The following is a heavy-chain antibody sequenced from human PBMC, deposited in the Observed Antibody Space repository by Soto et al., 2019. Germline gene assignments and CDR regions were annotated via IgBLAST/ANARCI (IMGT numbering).Heavy chain of an antibody. D-gene: IGHD3-22*01. V-gene: IGHV1-18*01. CDR1: GYTFNSYG. CDR3: ARGGYYDSRGSRNYHYYGMDA. CDR2: ISHYDDNT. J-gene: IGHJ6*02. Sequence: QVQLVQSGTEVKKPGASVKVSCKASGYTFNSYGISWVRQAPGQGLEWMGWISHYDDNTNYAQNLQGRVTMTTDTSPQTADMELTNLRSDDTAVYYCARGGYYDSRGSRNYHYYGMDAWGQGTTVTVS.